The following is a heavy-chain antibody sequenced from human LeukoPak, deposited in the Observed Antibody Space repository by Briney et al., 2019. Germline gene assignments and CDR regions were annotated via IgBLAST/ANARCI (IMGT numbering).Heavy chain of an antibody. CDR2: ISGSGGRT. D-gene: IGHD3-10*01. V-gene: IGHV3-23*01. Sequence: GGSLRLSCAASGFIFSSYAMTWVRQAPGKGLEWVSAISGSGGRTYYADSVKGRFTISRDNSKNTLYVQMNSLRAEDTAVYYCAKSGSFYYHMDVWGQGTTVTVSS. CDR1: GFIFSSYA. J-gene: IGHJ6*02. CDR3: AKSGSFYYHMDV.